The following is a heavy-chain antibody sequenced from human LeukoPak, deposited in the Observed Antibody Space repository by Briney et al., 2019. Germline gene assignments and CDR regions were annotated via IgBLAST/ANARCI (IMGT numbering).Heavy chain of an antibody. CDR3: ARGTVTYSSSWPGAY. D-gene: IGHD6-13*01. V-gene: IGHV1-69*04. CDR2: IIPILGIA. J-gene: IGHJ4*02. CDR1: GGPFSIYA. Sequence: SVKVSCKASGGPFSIYAISWVRQAPGQGLEWMGRIIPILGIANYAQKFQGRVTITADKSTSTAYMELSSLRSEDTAVYYCARGTVTYSSSWPGAYWGQGTLVTVSS.